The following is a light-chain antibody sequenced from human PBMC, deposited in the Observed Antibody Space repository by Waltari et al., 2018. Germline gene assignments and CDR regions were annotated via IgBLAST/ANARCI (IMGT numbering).Light chain of an antibody. CDR2: YDN. J-gene: IGLJ2*01. Sequence: QSALTQPRSVSGSPGQSVTISCTKPINYVSWYQQHPGKAPKLIIYYDNKRPSGVPVRFSGSKSGNTASLTISGLQTEDEADYYCCSFAGSHTEIFDGGTKLTVL. V-gene: IGLV2-11*01. CDR1: INY. CDR3: CSFAGSHTEI.